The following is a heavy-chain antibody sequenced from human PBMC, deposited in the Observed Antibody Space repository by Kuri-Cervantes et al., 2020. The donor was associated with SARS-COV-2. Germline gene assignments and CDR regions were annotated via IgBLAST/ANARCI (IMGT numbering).Heavy chain of an antibody. CDR1: GFTFSSYA. CDR2: ISYDGSNK. Sequence: GGSLRLSCAASGFTFSSYAMSWVRQAPGKGLEWVAVISYDGSNKYYADSVKGRFTISRDNSKNTLYLQMNSLGAEDTAVYYCAKDFTQVVPAAHYYYYYYMDVWGKGTTVTVSS. CDR3: AKDFTQVVPAAHYYYYYYMDV. D-gene: IGHD2-2*01. V-gene: IGHV3-30-3*01. J-gene: IGHJ6*03.